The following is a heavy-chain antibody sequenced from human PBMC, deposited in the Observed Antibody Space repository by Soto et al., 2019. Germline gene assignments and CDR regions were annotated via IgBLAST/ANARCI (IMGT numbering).Heavy chain of an antibody. CDR2: ISPDSATV. J-gene: IGHJ4*02. V-gene: IGHV3-48*02. D-gene: IGHD3-16*01. CDR1: GFTFDRYA. CDR3: AIDHRWAFDY. Sequence: EVQLVESGGGLVQPGGYLRLSSVASGFTFDRYAMNWVRQAPGKGREWGPWISPDSATVEYSDSVTGRFTMYRDDAKNLLNLQMTSLKDEDTAVYYCAIDHRWAFDYWGQGTRVTVTS.